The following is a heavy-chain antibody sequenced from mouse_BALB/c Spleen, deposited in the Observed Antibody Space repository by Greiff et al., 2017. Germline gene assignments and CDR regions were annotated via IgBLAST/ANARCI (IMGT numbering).Heavy chain of an antibody. D-gene: IGHD1-1*01. CDR2: ISSGGST. Sequence: EVKVVESGGGLVKPGGSLKLSCAASGFTFSSYAMSWVRQTPEKRLEWVASISSGGSTYYPDSVKGRFTISRDNARNILYLQMSSLRSEDTAVYYCARGDGYYEGYFDVWGAGTTVTVSS. V-gene: IGHV5-6-5*01. CDR1: GFTFSSYA. CDR3: ARGDGYYEGYFDV. J-gene: IGHJ1*01.